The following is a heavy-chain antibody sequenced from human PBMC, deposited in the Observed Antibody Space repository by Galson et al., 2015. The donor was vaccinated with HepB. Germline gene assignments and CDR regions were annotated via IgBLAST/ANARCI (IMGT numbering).Heavy chain of an antibody. CDR3: ARESVEMATMIY. V-gene: IGHV3-74*01. CDR1: GFTLRSYR. CDR2: INSDGSST. D-gene: IGHD5-24*01. Sequence: SLRLSCAASGFTLRSYRMHWVRQAPGKGLVWVSRINSDGSSTNYADSVKGRFTISRDNAKNTLYLQMNSLRAEDTAVYYCARESVEMATMIYWGQGTLVTVSS. J-gene: IGHJ4*02.